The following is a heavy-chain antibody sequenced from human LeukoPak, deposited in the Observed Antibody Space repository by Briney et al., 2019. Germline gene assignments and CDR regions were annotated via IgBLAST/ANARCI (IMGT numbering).Heavy chain of an antibody. Sequence: PGGSLRLSCAASGFTFSDYYMSWIRQAPGKGLEWVSYISSSSSYTNYADSVKGRFTISRDNAKNSLYLQMNSLRAEDTAVYYCARDWDESSGYFYPDAFDIWGQGTMVTVSS. V-gene: IGHV3-11*05. CDR3: ARDWDESSGYFYPDAFDI. J-gene: IGHJ3*02. D-gene: IGHD3-22*01. CDR1: GFTFSDYY. CDR2: ISSSSSYT.